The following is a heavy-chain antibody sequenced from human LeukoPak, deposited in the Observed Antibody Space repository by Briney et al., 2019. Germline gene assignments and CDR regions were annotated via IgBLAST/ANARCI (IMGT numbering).Heavy chain of an antibody. CDR3: ARVTGYMIEDYFDY. CDR2: INHSGTT. D-gene: IGHD3-9*01. J-gene: IGHJ4*02. CDR1: GGSFSGNY. Sequence: SETLSLTCAVYGGSFSGNYWSWIRQPPGKGLEWIGDINHSGTTNYSPSLKSRVTISVDTSKNQFSLKLRSVTAADTAVYYCARVTGYMIEDYFDYWGQGILVTVSS. V-gene: IGHV4-34*01.